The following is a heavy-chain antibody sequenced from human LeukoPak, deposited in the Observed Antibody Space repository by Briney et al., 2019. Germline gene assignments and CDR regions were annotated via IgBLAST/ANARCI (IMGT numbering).Heavy chain of an antibody. Sequence: PGGSLRLSCAASGFTFSSYRMNWVRQAPGKGLEWVSSISSSSSYIYYADSVKGRFTISRDNAKNSLYLQMNSLRAEDTAVYYCARDSCSSTSCYKAAFDIWGQGTMVTVSS. CDR2: ISSSSSYI. V-gene: IGHV3-21*01. CDR3: ARDSCSSTSCYKAAFDI. J-gene: IGHJ3*02. CDR1: GFTFSSYR. D-gene: IGHD2-2*02.